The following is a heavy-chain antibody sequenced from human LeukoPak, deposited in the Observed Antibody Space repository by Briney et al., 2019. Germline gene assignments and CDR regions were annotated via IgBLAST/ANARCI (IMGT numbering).Heavy chain of an antibody. CDR2: IYHSGNT. J-gene: IGHJ2*01. CDR1: GYSISSGFH. Sequence: SETLSLICTVSGYSISSGFHWGWIRQPPGKGLEWIGSIYHSGNTYYSPSLMSRVTISVDTSKNQFSLKVSSVTAADTAVYYCARDEANPIAAAGDWYFDLWGRGTLVTVSS. V-gene: IGHV4-38-2*02. CDR3: ARDEANPIAAAGDWYFDL. D-gene: IGHD6-13*01.